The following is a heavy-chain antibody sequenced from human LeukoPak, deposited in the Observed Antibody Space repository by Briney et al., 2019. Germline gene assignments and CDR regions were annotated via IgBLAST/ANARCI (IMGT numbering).Heavy chain of an antibody. D-gene: IGHD6-6*01. CDR1: GGSVSSSGYS. Sequence: LSLTCAVSGGSVSSSGYSWIWIRQPPGKGLEWVSGISWNSGNIGYADSVKGRFTISRDNAKNSLYLQMNSLRAEDMALYYCAKDMRPTIAARTFDYWGQGTLVTVSS. V-gene: IGHV3-9*03. J-gene: IGHJ4*02. CDR3: AKDMRPTIAARTFDY. CDR2: ISWNSGNI.